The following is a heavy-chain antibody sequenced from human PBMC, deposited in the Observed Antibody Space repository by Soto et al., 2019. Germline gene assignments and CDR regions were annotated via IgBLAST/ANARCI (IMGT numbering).Heavy chain of an antibody. V-gene: IGHV3-15*01. CDR2: IKRNADGGTA. J-gene: IGHJ4*02. Sequence: EVQLVESGGGLVKPGGSLRLSCAASGFTFSNAWMSWVRQAPGKGLEWVGRIKRNADGGTADYAPPVRGRFTISRDDSKNTLYLQMNSLKTEVTAMYYCSTAATTVTTIDYWGQGTLVTVSS. D-gene: IGHD4-17*01. CDR1: GFTFSNAW. CDR3: STAATTVTTIDY.